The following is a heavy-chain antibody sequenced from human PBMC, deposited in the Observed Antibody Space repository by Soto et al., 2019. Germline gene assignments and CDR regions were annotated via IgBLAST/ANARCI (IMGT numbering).Heavy chain of an antibody. CDR2: ISGGLSYI. CDR3: ARGENMEAAVDY. CDR1: VFTFSDSY. V-gene: IGHV3-11*06. D-gene: IGHD2-15*01. Sequence: RGCLGLSCAFSVFTFSDSYMILLRQAPGKGLEWVSYISGGLSYINYADSVKGRFTISRDNAKNSLYLQMNSLRVEDTAVSYCARGENMEAAVDYWGKGTPVTVSS. J-gene: IGHJ4*02.